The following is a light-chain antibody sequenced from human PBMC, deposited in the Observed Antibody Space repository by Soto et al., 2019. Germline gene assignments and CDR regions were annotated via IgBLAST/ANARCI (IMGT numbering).Light chain of an antibody. J-gene: IGLJ2*01. CDR1: SSNIGNNA. CDR3: AAWDDSLNGLV. CDR2: TNN. Sequence: QYVLTQPPSASGTPGQRVTISCSGSSSNIGNNAVNWYQQLPGTAPKLLIYTNNQLPSGVPDRFSGSKSGTSGSLAISGLQSEDEADYYCAAWDDSLNGLVFGGGTKLTVL. V-gene: IGLV1-44*01.